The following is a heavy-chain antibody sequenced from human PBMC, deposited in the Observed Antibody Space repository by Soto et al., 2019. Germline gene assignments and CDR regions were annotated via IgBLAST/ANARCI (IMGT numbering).Heavy chain of an antibody. D-gene: IGHD3-10*01. Sequence: GGSLRLSTAASGFTFSSYSMNWVRQAPGKGLEWVSSISSSSSYIYYADSVKGRFTISRDNAKNSLYLQMNSLRAEDTAVYYCASSGSSDAFDIWGQGTMVTVSS. CDR2: ISSSSSYI. J-gene: IGHJ3*02. CDR3: ASSGSSDAFDI. CDR1: GFTFSSYS. V-gene: IGHV3-21*01.